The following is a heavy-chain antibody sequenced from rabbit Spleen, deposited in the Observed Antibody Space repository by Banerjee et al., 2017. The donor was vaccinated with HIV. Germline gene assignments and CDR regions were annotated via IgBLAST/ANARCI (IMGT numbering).Heavy chain of an antibody. CDR2: IYAGSSGST. CDR3: ARGSGNSYAYGMDL. J-gene: IGHJ6*01. CDR1: GFSLSNNYY. Sequence: VESGGGLVKPGGTLTLTCKASGFSLSNNYYMCWVRQAPGKGLEWIACIYAGSSGSTYYASWAKGRFTISKTSSTTVTLQMTSLTAADTATYFCARGSGNSYAYGMDLWGQGTLVTVS. D-gene: IGHD8-1*01. V-gene: IGHV1S40*01.